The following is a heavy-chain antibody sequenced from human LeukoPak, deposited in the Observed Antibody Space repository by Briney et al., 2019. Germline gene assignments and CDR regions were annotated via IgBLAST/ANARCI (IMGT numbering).Heavy chain of an antibody. Sequence: GGSLRLSCAASGFTFSSYSMNWVRQAPGKGLEWVSSISSSSSYIYYADSVKGRFTISRDNAKNSLYLQMNSLRAKDTAVYYCARAPGARSNWFDPWGQGTLVTVSS. CDR1: GFTFSSYS. CDR3: ARAPGARSNWFDP. D-gene: IGHD7-27*01. J-gene: IGHJ5*02. CDR2: ISSSSSYI. V-gene: IGHV3-21*01.